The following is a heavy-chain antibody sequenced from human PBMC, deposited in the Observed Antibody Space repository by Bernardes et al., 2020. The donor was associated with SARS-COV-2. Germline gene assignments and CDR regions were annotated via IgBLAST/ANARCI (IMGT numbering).Heavy chain of an antibody. V-gene: IGHV4-39*01. J-gene: IGHJ4*02. CDR2: IYYSGIT. CDR1: GGSISSISYY. Sequence: SESLSLTCTVSGGSISSISYYWGWLLQPPGKGLEWIGSIYYSGITYYNPSLKSRVTISVDTSKNQFSLKLSSVTAADTAVYYCSIFGMARYYDSSGYHYSTHFDYWGQGTLVTVSS. D-gene: IGHD3-22*01. CDR3: SIFGMARYYDSSGYHYSTHFDY.